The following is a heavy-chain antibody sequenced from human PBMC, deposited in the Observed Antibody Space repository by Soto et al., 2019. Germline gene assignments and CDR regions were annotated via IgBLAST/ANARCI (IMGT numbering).Heavy chain of an antibody. J-gene: IGHJ3*02. V-gene: IGHV3-74*01. D-gene: IGHD3-10*01. CDR3: AREGLTRPRGAFDI. CDR1: GFTFSSYW. Sequence: GGSLRLSCAASGFTFSSYWMHWVRQAPGKGLVWVSRINSDGSSTSYADSVKGRFTISRDNAKNTLYLQMNSLRAEDTAVYYCAREGLTRPRGAFDIWGQGTMVTVSS. CDR2: INSDGSST.